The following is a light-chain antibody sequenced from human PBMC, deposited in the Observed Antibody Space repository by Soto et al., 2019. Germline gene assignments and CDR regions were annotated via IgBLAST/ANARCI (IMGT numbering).Light chain of an antibody. Sequence: DIQMTQSPSSLSASVGDRVTITCRASQGIIKNLGWYQQKPGKAPKRLIYAVSSLQSGVPSRFSGSGSGTEFTLTISSLQPEDVATYYCLQHNSYPLTFGGGTKVEIK. J-gene: IGKJ4*01. V-gene: IGKV1-17*01. CDR2: AVS. CDR3: LQHNSYPLT. CDR1: QGIIKN.